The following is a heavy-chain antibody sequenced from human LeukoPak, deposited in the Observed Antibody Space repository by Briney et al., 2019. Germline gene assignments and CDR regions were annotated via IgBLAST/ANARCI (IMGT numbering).Heavy chain of an antibody. J-gene: IGHJ3*02. V-gene: IGHV4-59*04. CDR1: GGSMTSYY. CDR2: ITYSGNT. CDR3: ARDSRGLRFFDWLWPTRAFDI. D-gene: IGHD3-9*01. Sequence: SETLSLTCTVSGGSMTSYYWSWIRQPPGKGLEWIGYITYSGNTHYNPSLRSRVMMSVDTSRNQFSLKVTAVTAADTAVYYCARDSRGLRFFDWLWPTRAFDIWGQGTLVTVSS.